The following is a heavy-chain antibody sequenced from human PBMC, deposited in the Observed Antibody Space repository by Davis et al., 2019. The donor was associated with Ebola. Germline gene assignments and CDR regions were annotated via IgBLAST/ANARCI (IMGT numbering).Heavy chain of an antibody. V-gene: IGHV3-23*01. CDR2: ISGSGGST. D-gene: IGHD3-22*01. Sequence: GESLKISCAASGFTFSSYAMSWVRQAPGKGLEWVSAISGSGGSTYYADSVRGRFAISRDNPKDMLYLQIKSLRAEDTAVYYCVQDMIDEGLTSPHPDFQHWGQGTLVTVS. CDR1: GFTFSSYA. J-gene: IGHJ1*01. CDR3: VQDMIDEGLTSPHPDFQH.